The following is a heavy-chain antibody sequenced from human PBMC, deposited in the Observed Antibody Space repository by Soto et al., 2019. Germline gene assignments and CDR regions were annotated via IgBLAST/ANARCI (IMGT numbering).Heavy chain of an antibody. D-gene: IGHD5-12*01. CDR3: AKDPYSGYDLTFDY. CDR1: GFTFSSYA. Sequence: VGSLRLSCAASGFTFSSYAMSWVRQAPGKGLEWVSAISGSGGSTYYADSVKGRFTISRDNSKNTLYLQMNSLRAEDTAVYYCAKDPYSGYDLTFDYWGQGTLVTVSS. J-gene: IGHJ4*02. CDR2: ISGSGGST. V-gene: IGHV3-23*01.